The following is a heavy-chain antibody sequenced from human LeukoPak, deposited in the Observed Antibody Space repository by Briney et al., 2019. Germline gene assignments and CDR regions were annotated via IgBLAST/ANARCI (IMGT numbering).Heavy chain of an antibody. Sequence: GGSQRLSCAASGFSFQDYTMHWVRQPPGKGLERVFQISLSGGTTYYADSVKGRFTISRDNSRNSLYLQMNSLRTEDTALYYCAKERIGGSLDYWGQGTLLTVSS. CDR1: GFSFQDYT. CDR3: AKERIGGSLDY. V-gene: IGHV3-43*01. D-gene: IGHD3-10*01. J-gene: IGHJ4*02. CDR2: ISLSGGTT.